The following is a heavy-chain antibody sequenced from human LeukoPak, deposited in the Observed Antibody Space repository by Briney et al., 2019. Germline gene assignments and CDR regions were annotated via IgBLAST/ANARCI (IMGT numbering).Heavy chain of an antibody. CDR2: IYYSGST. Sequence: PSETLSLTCTVSGGSISSYYWSWIRQPPGKGLEWIGSIYYSGSTYYNPSLKSRVTISVDTSKNQFSLKLSSVTAADTAVYYCARHSYYYYYMDVWGKGTTVTVSS. CDR3: ARHSYYYYYMDV. V-gene: IGHV4-59*08. CDR1: GGSISSYY. J-gene: IGHJ6*03.